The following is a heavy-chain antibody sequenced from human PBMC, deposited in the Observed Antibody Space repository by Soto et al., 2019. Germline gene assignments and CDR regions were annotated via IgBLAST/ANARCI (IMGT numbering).Heavy chain of an antibody. V-gene: IGHV3-30-3*01. CDR1: GFAFSKYA. Sequence: LRLSCAASGFAFSKYAVHWVRQAPGKGLEWVSVISYDGDNQYYVDSVKGRFTISRDNSKNTLYLQMDSLRAEDTAVYYCARGANSGSYLGYGLDVWGQGTTVTVSS. CDR3: ARGANSGSYLGYGLDV. CDR2: ISYDGDNQ. D-gene: IGHD1-26*01. J-gene: IGHJ6*02.